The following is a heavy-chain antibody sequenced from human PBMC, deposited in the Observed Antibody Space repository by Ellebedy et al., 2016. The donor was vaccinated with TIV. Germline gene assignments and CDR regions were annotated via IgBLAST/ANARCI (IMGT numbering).Heavy chain of an antibody. CDR2: ISGSGGST. V-gene: IGHV3-23*01. D-gene: IGHD6-19*01. CDR1: GFTFSSYA. J-gene: IGHJ1*01. CDR3: AKAGSYSSGWYGRFQH. Sequence: GESLKISCAASGFTFSSYAMSWVRQAPGKGLEWVSAISGSGGSTYYADSVKGRFTISRDNSKNTLYLQMNSLRAEDTAVYYCAKAGSYSSGWYGRFQHWGQGTLVTVSS.